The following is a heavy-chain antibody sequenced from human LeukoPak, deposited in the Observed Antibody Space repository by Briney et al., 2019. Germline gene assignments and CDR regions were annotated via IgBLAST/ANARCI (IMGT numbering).Heavy chain of an antibody. D-gene: IGHD2-15*01. CDR3: ATYGPASGGFTFEY. Sequence: SETLSHTCAVSGGSISNGYWWSWVRQPPVKGLEWIGEIIHSGSTNYNPSLKSRVTISLDKSKNQFSLNLNSVTAADTAVYYCATYGPASGGFTFEYWGQGTLVTVSS. J-gene: IGHJ4*02. CDR1: GGSISNGYW. CDR2: IIHSGST. V-gene: IGHV4-4*02.